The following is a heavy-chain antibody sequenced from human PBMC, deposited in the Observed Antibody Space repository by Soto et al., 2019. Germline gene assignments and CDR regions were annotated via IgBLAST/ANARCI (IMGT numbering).Heavy chain of an antibody. Sequence: PSETLSLTCTVSGVSISRSSYYWGWIRQPPGKGLEWIGSIYYSGSTFYNPTLKSRVTISVDTAKNQFSLKLGSVSAADTAVYYCARDYGDISYFDYWGQGTLVTVSS. CDR3: ARDYGDISYFDY. CDR1: GVSISRSSYY. V-gene: IGHV4-39*02. D-gene: IGHD4-17*01. J-gene: IGHJ4*02. CDR2: IYYSGST.